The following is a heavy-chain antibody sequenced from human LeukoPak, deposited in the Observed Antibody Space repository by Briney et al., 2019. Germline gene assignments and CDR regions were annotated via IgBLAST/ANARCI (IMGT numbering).Heavy chain of an antibody. Sequence: PSETLSLTCAVYGGSFSDPYWNWIRQSPGKGLEWIGEINHSGSTNYNPSLKSRVTISVDTSKNQFSLKLSSVTAADTAVYYCARAEGPDFDYWGQGTLVTVSS. CDR3: ARAEGPDFDY. J-gene: IGHJ4*02. CDR2: INHSGST. CDR1: GGSFSDPY. V-gene: IGHV4-34*01.